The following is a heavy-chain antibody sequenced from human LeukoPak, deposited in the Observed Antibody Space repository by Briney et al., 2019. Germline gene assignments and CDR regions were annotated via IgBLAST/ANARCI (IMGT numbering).Heavy chain of an antibody. Sequence: ASVKVSCKASGYTFTSYGISWVRQAPGQGLEWMGWISAYNGNTNYAQKLQGRVTMTTDTSTSTAYMELRSLRSDDTAVYYCARDHAEGVWYDSSGYDWFDPWGQGTLVSVSS. D-gene: IGHD3-22*01. CDR3: ARDHAEGVWYDSSGYDWFDP. CDR1: GYTFTSYG. CDR2: ISAYNGNT. J-gene: IGHJ5*02. V-gene: IGHV1-18*01.